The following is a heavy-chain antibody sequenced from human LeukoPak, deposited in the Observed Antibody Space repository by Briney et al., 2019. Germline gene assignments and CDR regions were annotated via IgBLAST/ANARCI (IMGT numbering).Heavy chain of an antibody. D-gene: IGHD7-27*01. Sequence: SETLSLTCNISGLSITSGYYWGWIRQPPGKGLEWIGYIYHTGSTSYSPSLKSRVTISADTSQDQFSLKLSSVTAADTAVYYCASRKLGNDYWGQGTLVTVSS. CDR1: GLSITSGYY. CDR3: ASRKLGNDY. V-gene: IGHV4-59*01. CDR2: IYHTGST. J-gene: IGHJ4*02.